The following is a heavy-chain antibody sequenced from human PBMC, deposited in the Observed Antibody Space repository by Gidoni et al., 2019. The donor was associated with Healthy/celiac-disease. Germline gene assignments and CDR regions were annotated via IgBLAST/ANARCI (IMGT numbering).Heavy chain of an antibody. D-gene: IGHD6-13*01. Sequence: QLQLQESGPGLVKPSETLSLTCTVSGGSISSSSYYWGWIRQPPGKGLEWIGSIYYSGSTYYNPSLKSRVTISVDTSKNQFSLKLSSVTAADTAVYYCARLGGTIAAAGFDYWGQGTLVTVSS. CDR1: GGSISSSSYY. CDR2: IYYSGST. J-gene: IGHJ4*02. CDR3: ARLGGTIAAAGFDY. V-gene: IGHV4-39*01.